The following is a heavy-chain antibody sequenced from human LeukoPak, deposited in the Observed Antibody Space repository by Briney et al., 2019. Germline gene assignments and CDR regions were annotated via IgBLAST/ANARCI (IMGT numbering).Heavy chain of an antibody. CDR1: GFSLSTSGMC. D-gene: IGHD5-12*01. CDR2: IDWDDDK. Sequence: SGPALVKPTQTLTLTCTFSGFSLSTSGMCVSWIRQPPGKALEWLARIDWDDDKYYSTSLKTRPTISKDTSKNQVVLTMTNVDPVDTATYYCARIRVATNSFDYWGQGTLVTVSS. V-gene: IGHV2-70*11. CDR3: ARIRVATNSFDY. J-gene: IGHJ4*02.